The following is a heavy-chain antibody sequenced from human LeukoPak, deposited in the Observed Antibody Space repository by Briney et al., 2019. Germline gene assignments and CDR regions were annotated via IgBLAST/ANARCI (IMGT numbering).Heavy chain of an antibody. J-gene: IGHJ3*02. CDR2: IIPIFGTA. Sequence: SVKVSCRASGGTFSSYAISWVRQAPGQGLEWMGRIIPIFGTANYAQKFQGRVTITTDESTSTAYMELSSLRSEDTAVYYCARDLNPFNWGDDAFDIWGQGTMVTVSS. D-gene: IGHD7-27*01. CDR3: ARDLNPFNWGDDAFDI. CDR1: GGTFSSYA. V-gene: IGHV1-69*05.